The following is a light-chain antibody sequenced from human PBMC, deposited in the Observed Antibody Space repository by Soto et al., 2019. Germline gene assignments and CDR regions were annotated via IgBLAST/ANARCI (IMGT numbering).Light chain of an antibody. V-gene: IGLV2-23*01. CDR3: CSYAGSRTVV. CDR2: EGS. J-gene: IGLJ2*01. Sequence: QSVLTQPASVSGSPGQSITISCTGTSSDVRSYNLVSWYQQHPGKAPKLMIYEGSKRPSGVSNRFSGSKSGNTASLTISGLQAEDEADYYCCSYAGSRTVVFGGGTKLTVL. CDR1: SSDVRSYNL.